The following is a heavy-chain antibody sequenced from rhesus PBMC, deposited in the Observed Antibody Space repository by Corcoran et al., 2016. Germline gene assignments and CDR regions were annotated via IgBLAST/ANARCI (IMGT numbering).Heavy chain of an antibody. D-gene: IGHD1-1-1*01. Sequence: QVQLQESGPGVVKPSETLSLTCAVSGGSISGYYLWSWIRQPPGKGLEWIGYIYGGSGSTSYNPSLTCLVIISIDTSKNPFSLTLSSMTAADTAVYYCARVIAGTIYPDYWGQGVLVTVSS. J-gene: IGHJ4*01. CDR3: ARVIAGTIYPDY. CDR1: GGSISGYYL. V-gene: IGHV4S7*01. CDR2: IYGGSGST.